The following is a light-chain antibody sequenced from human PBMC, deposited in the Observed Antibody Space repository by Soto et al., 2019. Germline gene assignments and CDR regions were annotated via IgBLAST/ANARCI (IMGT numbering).Light chain of an antibody. V-gene: IGKV3-20*01. Sequence: EIVLTQSPGTLSLSPGQRATLSCRASQSVSSNRLAWYQQKPGQAPRLLIYGASSRATGNPDRFSGSGSGTDFTLTISRLEPDDVAAYYCQQYHSTPRTFGQGTKVEI. J-gene: IGKJ1*01. CDR3: QQYHSTPRT. CDR2: GAS. CDR1: QSVSSNR.